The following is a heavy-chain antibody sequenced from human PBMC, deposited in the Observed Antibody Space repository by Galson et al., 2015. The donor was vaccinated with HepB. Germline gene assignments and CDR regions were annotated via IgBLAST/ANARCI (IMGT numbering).Heavy chain of an antibody. J-gene: IGHJ5*02. CDR1: GYTFTSYA. CDR3: ARDPRHIVVVPEGWFDP. V-gene: IGHV1-3*01. D-gene: IGHD2-2*01. CDR2: INAGNGNT. Sequence: SVKVSCKASGYTFTSYAMHWVRQTPGQRLEWMGWINAGNGNTKYSQTFQGRVTITRDTSANTAYMELSSLRSEDTAVYYCARDPRHIVVVPEGWFDPWGQGTLVTVSS.